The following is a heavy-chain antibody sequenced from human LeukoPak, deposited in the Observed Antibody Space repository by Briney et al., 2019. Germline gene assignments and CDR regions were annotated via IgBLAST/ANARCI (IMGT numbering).Heavy chain of an antibody. CDR3: TTCGYDRCGAFDI. V-gene: IGHV3-15*01. CDR2: IKSKTDGGTT. J-gene: IGHJ3*02. CDR1: EFPFTRAW. Sequence: PGGSLRLSCAVSEFPFTRAWMTWVRQAPGKGLEWVGRIKSKTDGGTTDYAAPVKGRFSISRDDSKNTLYLQMNSLETEDTAMYYCTTCGYDRCGAFDIWGQGTVVTVSS. D-gene: IGHD5-12*01.